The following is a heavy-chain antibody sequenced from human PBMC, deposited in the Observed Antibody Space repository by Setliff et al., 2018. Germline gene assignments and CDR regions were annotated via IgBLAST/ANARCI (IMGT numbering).Heavy chain of an antibody. V-gene: IGHV3-33*08. CDR3: ARQATDY. Sequence: GGSLRLSCAASGFTVSSSYMHWVRQAPGKGLEWVAVIWYDGSNKYYADSVKGRFTISRDNSKNTLYLQMNSLRAEDTALYYCARQATDYWGQGTLSPSPQ. CDR1: GFTVSSSY. J-gene: IGHJ4*02. CDR2: IWYDGSNK.